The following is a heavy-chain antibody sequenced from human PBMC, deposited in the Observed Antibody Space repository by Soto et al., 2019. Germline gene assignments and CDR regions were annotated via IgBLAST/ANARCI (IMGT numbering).Heavy chain of an antibody. V-gene: IGHV3-30*09. CDR3: ARDHSSSTSCYSWGYYYYYGMDV. J-gene: IGHJ6*02. Sequence: SLRLSCAASGFTFCSYAMHWVRQAPDKGLEWVAVISYDGSNKYYADSVKGRCAISRDNSKNTLYLQMNSLRAEDTAVYYCARDHSSSTSCYSWGYYYYYGMDVWGQGTTVTVS. CDR2: ISYDGSNK. D-gene: IGHD2-2*01. CDR1: GFTFCSYA.